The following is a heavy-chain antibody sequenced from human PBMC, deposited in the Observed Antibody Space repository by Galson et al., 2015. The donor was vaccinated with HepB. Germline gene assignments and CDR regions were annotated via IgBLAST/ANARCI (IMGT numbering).Heavy chain of an antibody. V-gene: IGHV3-23*01. CDR1: GFTFSDYA. CDR3: ARADGTYFHWYFDF. D-gene: IGHD1-26*01. J-gene: IGHJ2*01. Sequence: SLRLSCATSGFTFSDYAMGWVRQAPGQGLEWVSIISGSGTSTYYADSVKGRFTISRASSENTLFLQMNRLRGDDTAVYYCARADGTYFHWYFDFWGRGTLVTVSS. CDR2: ISGSGTST.